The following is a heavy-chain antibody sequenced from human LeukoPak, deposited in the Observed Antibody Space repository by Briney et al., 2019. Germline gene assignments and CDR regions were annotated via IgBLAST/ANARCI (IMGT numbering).Heavy chain of an antibody. CDR1: GYTISDHA. Sequence: EASVKVSCKASGYTISDHAMNWVRQAPGQGLEWMGWINTNTGNPTYAQGFTGRFVFSLDTSVNTAYLQISSLKAEDTAVYYCARGSSGWSTPYYFDSWGQGTLVTVSS. J-gene: IGHJ4*02. V-gene: IGHV7-4-1*02. CDR2: INTNTGNP. CDR3: ARGSSGWSTPYYFDS. D-gene: IGHD6-19*01.